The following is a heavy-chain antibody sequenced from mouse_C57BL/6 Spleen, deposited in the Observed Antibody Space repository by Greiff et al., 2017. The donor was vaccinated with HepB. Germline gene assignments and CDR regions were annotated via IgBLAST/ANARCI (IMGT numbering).Heavy chain of an antibody. CDR3: ASRIRGWFAY. CDR1: GYAFSSSW. Sequence: VQLQQSGPELVKPGASVKISCKASGYAFSSSWMNWVKQRPGKGLEWIGRIYPGDGDTNYNGKFKGKATLTADKSSSTAYMQLSSLTSEDSAVYFCASRIRGWFAYWGQGTLVTVSA. V-gene: IGHV1-82*01. CDR2: IYPGDGDT. J-gene: IGHJ3*01.